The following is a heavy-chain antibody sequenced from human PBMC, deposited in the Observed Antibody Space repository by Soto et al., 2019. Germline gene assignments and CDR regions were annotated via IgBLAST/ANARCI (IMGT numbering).Heavy chain of an antibody. CDR1: RFTVSSNY. J-gene: IGHJ3*02. V-gene: IGHV3-53*01. Sequence: PGVSLRRSCAASRFTVSSNYMSWVRQAPGKGMEWVSVIYSGGSTYYADSVKGRFTISRDNSKTTLYLQMNSLRAEDTAVYYCARDRYYYDSRAPGDAFDIWGQGTMVTVSS. CDR2: IYSGGST. D-gene: IGHD3-22*01. CDR3: ARDRYYYDSRAPGDAFDI.